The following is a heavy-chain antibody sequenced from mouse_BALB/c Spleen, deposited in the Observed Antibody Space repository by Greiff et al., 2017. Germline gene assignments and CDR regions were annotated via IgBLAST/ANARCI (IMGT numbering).Heavy chain of an antibody. CDR3: VRRVYYGYDSAMDY. J-gene: IGHJ4*01. CDR1: GFTFNTYA. D-gene: IGHD2-2*01. V-gene: IGHV10-1*02. Sequence: EVQLVESGGGLVQPKGSLKLSCAASGFTFNTYAMNWVRQAPGKGLEWVARIRSKSNNYATYYADSVKDRFTISRDDSQSMLYLQMNNLKTEDTAMYYCVRRVYYGYDSAMDYWGQGTSVTVSS. CDR2: IRSKSNNYAT.